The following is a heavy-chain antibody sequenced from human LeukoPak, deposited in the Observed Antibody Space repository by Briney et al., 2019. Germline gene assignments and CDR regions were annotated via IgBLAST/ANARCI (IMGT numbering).Heavy chain of an antibody. Sequence: SVKVSCKASGGTFSTYAISWVRQAPGQGLEWMGGIIPIFGTANYAQKFQGRVTMTTDESTSTAYMELRSLRSDDTAVYYCARDGYRLSGYFYYMDVWGKGTTVTVSS. CDR1: GGTFSTYA. J-gene: IGHJ6*03. D-gene: IGHD2-2*03. CDR3: ARDGYRLSGYFYYMDV. CDR2: IIPIFGTA. V-gene: IGHV1-69*05.